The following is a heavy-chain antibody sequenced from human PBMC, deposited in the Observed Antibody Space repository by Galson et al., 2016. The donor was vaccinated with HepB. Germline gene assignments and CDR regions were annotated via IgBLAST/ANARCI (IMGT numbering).Heavy chain of an antibody. D-gene: IGHD5-24*01. CDR1: GFTFSDHY. Sequence: SLRLSCAASGFTFSDHYMTWIRQAPGKGLEWVSYIRSTGTTIKYAESVKGRFTISRDNAKNSVYLQMNSLRAEDTAVYYCVRGYIDSTDAFDIWGQGTVVTVSS. CDR2: IRSTGTTI. CDR3: VRGYIDSTDAFDI. V-gene: IGHV3-11*01. J-gene: IGHJ3*02.